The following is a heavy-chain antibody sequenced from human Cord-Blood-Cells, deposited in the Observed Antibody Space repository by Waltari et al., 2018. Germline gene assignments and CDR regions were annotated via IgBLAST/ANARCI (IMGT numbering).Heavy chain of an antibody. V-gene: IGHV3-21*01. CDR2: ISSSSSYI. CDR3: ARDSGDYVWGSYRYFDY. J-gene: IGHJ4*02. CDR1: GFTFSSYS. Sequence: EVQLVESGGGLVKPGGSLRLSCAASGFTFSSYSMNWVRQAPGQGREWVSSISSSSSYIYYADSVKGRFTISRDNAKNSLYLQMNSLRAEDTAVYYCARDSGDYVWGSYRYFDYWGQGTLVTVSS. D-gene: IGHD3-16*02.